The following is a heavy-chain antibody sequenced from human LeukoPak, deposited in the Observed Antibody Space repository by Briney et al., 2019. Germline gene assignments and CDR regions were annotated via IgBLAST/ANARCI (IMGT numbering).Heavy chain of an antibody. V-gene: IGHV4-61*02. CDR3: ARVDWQWELTGRLYYFDY. CDR1: GGSISSGSYY. D-gene: IGHD1-26*01. CDR2: IYTSGST. J-gene: IGHJ4*02. Sequence: RSSETLSLTCTVSGGSISSGSYYWSWIRQPAGKGLEWIGRIYTSGSTNYNPSLKSRVTISVDTSKNQFSLKLSSVTAADTAVYYCARVDWQWELTGRLYYFDYWGQGTLVTVSS.